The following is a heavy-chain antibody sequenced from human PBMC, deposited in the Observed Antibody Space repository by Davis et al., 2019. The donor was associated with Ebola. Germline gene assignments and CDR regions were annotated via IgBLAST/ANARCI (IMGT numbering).Heavy chain of an antibody. CDR1: GYTFTSYA. CDR2: INAGNGNT. Sequence: AASVKVSCKASGYTFTSYAMHWVRQAPGQRLEWMGWINAGNGNTKYSQKFQGRVTMTEDTSTDTAYMELSSLRSEDTAVYYCATGAITMVQGVIFPSFDYWGQGTLVTVSS. V-gene: IGHV1-3*01. D-gene: IGHD3-10*01. CDR3: ATGAITMVQGVIFPSFDY. J-gene: IGHJ4*02.